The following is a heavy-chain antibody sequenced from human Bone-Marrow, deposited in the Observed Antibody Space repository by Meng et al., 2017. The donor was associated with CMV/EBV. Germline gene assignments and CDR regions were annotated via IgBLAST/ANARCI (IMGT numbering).Heavy chain of an antibody. Sequence: ASVKVSCKASGGTFSSYAISWVRQAPGQGLEWMGGFDPEDGETIYAQKFQGRVTMTEDTSTDTAYMELSRLRSDDTAVYYCARDRIAAAAEYYYYGMDVWGQGTTVTVSS. CDR1: GGTFSSYA. V-gene: IGHV1-24*01. CDR2: FDPEDGET. J-gene: IGHJ6*02. CDR3: ARDRIAAAAEYYYYGMDV. D-gene: IGHD6-13*01.